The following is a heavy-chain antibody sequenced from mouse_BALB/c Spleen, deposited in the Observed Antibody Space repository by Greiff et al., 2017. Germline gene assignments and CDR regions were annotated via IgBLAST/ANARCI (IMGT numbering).Heavy chain of an antibody. V-gene: IGHV2-9*02. J-gene: IGHJ3*01. Sequence: VQLQQSGPGLVQPSQSLSITCTVSGFSLTSYGVHWVRQSPGKGLEWLGVIWAGGSTNYNSALMSRLSISKDNSKSQVFLKMNSLQTDDTAMYYCAREGGGYDDAWFAYWGQGTLVTVSA. CDR3: AREGGGYDDAWFAY. CDR1: GFSLTSYG. CDR2: IWAGGST. D-gene: IGHD2-2*01.